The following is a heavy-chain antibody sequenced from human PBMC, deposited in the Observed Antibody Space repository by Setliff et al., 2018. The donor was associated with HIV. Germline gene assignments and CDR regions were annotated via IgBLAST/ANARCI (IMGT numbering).Heavy chain of an antibody. CDR3: ARGPAEWQIVVVPAAHWYFDP. D-gene: IGHD2-2*01. CDR2: INHSGST. V-gene: IGHV4-34*01. CDR1: GGSFSGYY. Sequence: PSETLSLTCAVYGGSFSGYYWNWIRQSPGKGLEWIGEINHSGSTNYNPSLKSRITISVDTSKEQFSLKLNSVTAADTAVYYCARGPAEWQIVVVPAAHWYFDPWGCGTLVTVSS. J-gene: IGHJ2*01.